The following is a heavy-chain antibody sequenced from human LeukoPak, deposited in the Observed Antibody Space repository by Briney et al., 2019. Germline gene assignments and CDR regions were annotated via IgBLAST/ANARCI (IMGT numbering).Heavy chain of an antibody. CDR1: GGSISSYY. D-gene: IGHD2-21*02. CDR3: ARDPGDYYFDY. Sequence: PSETLSLTCTVSGGSISSYYWSWIRQPPGKGLEWIGYIYYSGNTNYNPSLKSRVTISVDTSKNQFSLKLSSVTAADTAVYYCARDPGDYYFDYWGQGTLVTVSS. J-gene: IGHJ4*02. V-gene: IGHV4-59*01. CDR2: IYYSGNT.